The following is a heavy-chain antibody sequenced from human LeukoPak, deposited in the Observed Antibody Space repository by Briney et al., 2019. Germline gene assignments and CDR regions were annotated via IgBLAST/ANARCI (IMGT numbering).Heavy chain of an antibody. CDR3: ARRLEYSGSKGVFDY. J-gene: IGHJ4*02. V-gene: IGHV3-66*01. Sequence: GGSLRLSCAASGFTFSSYAMTWVRQAPGKGLEWVSIIYSGGYTDYADSVKGRFTISRDNSKNTLDLQMNSLRAEDTAVYYCARRLEYSGSKGVFDYWGQGTLVTVSS. CDR2: IYSGGYT. CDR1: GFTFSSYA. D-gene: IGHD1-26*01.